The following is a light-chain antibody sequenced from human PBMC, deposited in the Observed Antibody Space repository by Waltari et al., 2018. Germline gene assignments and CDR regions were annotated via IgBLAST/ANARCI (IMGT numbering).Light chain of an antibody. J-gene: IGKJ1*01. V-gene: IGKV1-39*01. CDR1: QSIRSH. Sequence: DIQMTQSPSSLSASVGDRVTITCRASQSIRSHLNWYQLKPGKAPKLLIYAASSLQSGVPSRFGGSGSGTDFTLTISSLQPEDFATYYCQQSYSSPRTFGQWTRVEIK. CDR3: QQSYSSPRT. CDR2: AAS.